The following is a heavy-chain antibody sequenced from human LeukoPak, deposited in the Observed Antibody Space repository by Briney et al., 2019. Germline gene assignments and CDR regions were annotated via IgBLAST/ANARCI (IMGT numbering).Heavy chain of an antibody. CDR3: ARAAPNYYDSSGSLRNPYFDY. Sequence: PSETLSLTCTISGGSISSISYYWGWIRQPPGKGLEWIGSIYYTGSTYYNPSLKSRVTMSVDTSKNQFSLTLISVTAADTAVYFCARAAPNYYDSSGSLRNPYFDYWGQGTLVTVSS. J-gene: IGHJ4*02. CDR1: GGSISSISYY. CDR2: IYYTGST. V-gene: IGHV4-39*07. D-gene: IGHD3-22*01.